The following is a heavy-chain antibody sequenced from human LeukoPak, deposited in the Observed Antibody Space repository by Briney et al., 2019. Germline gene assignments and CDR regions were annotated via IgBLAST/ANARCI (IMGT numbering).Heavy chain of an antibody. CDR3: ARRNYYGSGSYCFDY. J-gene: IGHJ4*02. D-gene: IGHD3-10*01. V-gene: IGHV4-34*01. Sequence: RPSETLSLTCAVYGGSFSGYYWSWIRQPPGKGLEWIGAINHSGSTNYTPSLKSRVTISVDTSKNQFSLKLSSVTAADTAVYYCARRNYYGSGSYCFDYWGQGTLVTVSS. CDR2: INHSGST. CDR1: GGSFSGYY.